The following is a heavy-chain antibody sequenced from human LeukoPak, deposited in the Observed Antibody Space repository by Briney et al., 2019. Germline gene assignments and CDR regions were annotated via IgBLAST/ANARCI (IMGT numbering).Heavy chain of an antibody. CDR3: ARDRGVRDNYSYYYYMDV. V-gene: IGHV4-61*02. Sequence: SQTLSLTCTVSGGSITSGTYYWSWIRQRAGKGLEWIGRIYASGSANYNPSLKSRVTISVDTSKNQFSLKLNSVTAADTALYYFARDRGVRDNYSYYYYMDVWGKGTTVTVSS. D-gene: IGHD3-10*01. CDR2: IYASGSA. CDR1: GGSITSGTYY. J-gene: IGHJ6*03.